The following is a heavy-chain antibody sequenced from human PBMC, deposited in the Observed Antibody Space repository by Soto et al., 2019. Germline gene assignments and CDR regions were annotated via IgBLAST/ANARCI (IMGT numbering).Heavy chain of an antibody. D-gene: IGHD6-19*01. CDR3: ARPSVAVTWGPFDY. Sequence: SETLSLTCTVSGGSISAYYWNWVRQPPGKGLEWIGNIYYTGRTNYNASLKSRVTISVDTSKNQFSLKLSSVTAADTAVYYCARPSVAVTWGPFDYWGQGXLVTVYS. J-gene: IGHJ4*02. CDR2: IYYTGRT. V-gene: IGHV4-59*01. CDR1: GGSISAYY.